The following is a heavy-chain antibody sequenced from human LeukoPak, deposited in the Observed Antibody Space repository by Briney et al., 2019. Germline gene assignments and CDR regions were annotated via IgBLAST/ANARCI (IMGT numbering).Heavy chain of an antibody. CDR2: IYYSGST. D-gene: IGHD6-6*01. J-gene: IGHJ4*02. CDR3: ARADGVYSSSLGFDY. V-gene: IGHV4-59*01. Sequence: SSETLSLTCTVSGGSISSYYWSWIRQPPGKGLEWIGYIYYSGSTNYNPSLKSRVTISVDTSENQFSLKLSSVTAADTAVYYCARADGVYSSSLGFDYWGQGTLVTVSS. CDR1: GGSISSYY.